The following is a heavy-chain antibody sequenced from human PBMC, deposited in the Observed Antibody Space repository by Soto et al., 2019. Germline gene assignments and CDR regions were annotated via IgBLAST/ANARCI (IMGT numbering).Heavy chain of an antibody. Sequence: QVQLQESGPGLVKPSQTLSLTCTVSGDSISSGDYYWSWIRQPPGKGLEWIGYIYYSGSTYYNPSLKSRVTISVDTSKTQFSLKLSSVTAADTAVYYCARDIVLVPFFFGYYGMDVWGQGTTVTVSS. CDR2: IYYSGST. CDR3: ARDIVLVPFFFGYYGMDV. CDR1: GDSISSGDYY. J-gene: IGHJ6*02. D-gene: IGHD2-2*01. V-gene: IGHV4-30-4*01.